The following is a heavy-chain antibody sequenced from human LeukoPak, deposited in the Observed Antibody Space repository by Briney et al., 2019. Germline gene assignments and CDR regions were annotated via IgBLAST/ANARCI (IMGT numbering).Heavy chain of an antibody. CDR1: RFIFSNYW. V-gene: IGHV3-74*01. CDR2: INIDGSST. Sequence: HPGGSLRLSCAASRFIFSNYWMHWVRQAPGKGLVWVSRINIDGSSTDYADSVKGRFTISRDNAKNTLYLQMNSLRAEDTAVYYCARDAKGTTGTTLDCWGQGTLVTVSS. CDR3: ARDAKGTTGTTLDC. D-gene: IGHD1-1*01. J-gene: IGHJ4*02.